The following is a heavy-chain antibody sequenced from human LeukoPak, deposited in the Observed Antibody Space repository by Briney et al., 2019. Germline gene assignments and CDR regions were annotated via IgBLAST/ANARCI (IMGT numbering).Heavy chain of an antibody. CDR2: TSYDVSNK. J-gene: IGHJ4*02. Sequence: PGGSLRLSCAASGFTLSIYAMHWVRQAPGKGLEWVAFTSYDVSNKYYADSVKGRFTISRDNSKNTLYHQMNSLRAQETAVSYCAKVRSRRYGFDYWGQGTLVTVSS. CDR1: GFTLSIYA. CDR3: AKVRSRRYGFDY. V-gene: IGHV3-30*14. D-gene: IGHD3-10*01.